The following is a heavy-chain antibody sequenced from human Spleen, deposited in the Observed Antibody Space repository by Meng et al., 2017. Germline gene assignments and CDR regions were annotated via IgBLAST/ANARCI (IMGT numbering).Heavy chain of an antibody. V-gene: IGHV1-8*01. CDR3: ASYYYDSSGLQFDP. CDR1: GYTFTSYD. J-gene: IGHJ5*02. CDR2: MNPNSGNT. D-gene: IGHD3-22*01. Sequence: GESLKISCKASGYTFTSYDINWVRQATGQGLEWMGWMNPNSGNTGYAQKFQGRVTMTRNTSISTAYMELSSLRSEDTAVYYCASYYYDSSGLQFDPWGQGTLVTVSS.